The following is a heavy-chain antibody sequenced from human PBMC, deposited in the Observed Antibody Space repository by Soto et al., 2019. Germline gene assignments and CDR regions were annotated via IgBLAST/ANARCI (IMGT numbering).Heavy chain of an antibody. CDR1: GGTFSSYT. D-gene: IGHD3-10*01. J-gene: IGHJ4*02. Sequence: QVQLVQSGAEVKKPGSSVKVSCKASGGTFSSYTICWVRQAPGQGLEWMGRIIPILGITNYAQKFQGRVTITADKSTSTTYMEVSSLRSEDTAVYYSATRRGDGYNDYWGQGTLVTVSS. CDR3: ATRRGDGYNDY. CDR2: IIPILGIT. V-gene: IGHV1-69*02.